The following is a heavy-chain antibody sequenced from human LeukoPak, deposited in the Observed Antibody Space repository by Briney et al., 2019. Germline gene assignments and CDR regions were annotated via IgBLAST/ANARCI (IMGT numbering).Heavy chain of an antibody. V-gene: IGHV3-21*01. D-gene: IGHD4-17*01. CDR2: ISSSSNYI. CDR3: ARDDYGDYRNFDY. J-gene: IGHJ4*02. CDR1: GFTFDSYS. Sequence: PGGSLRLSCAASGFTFDSYSMNWVRQAPGKGLEWVSSISSSSNYIYYADSVKGRFTISRDNAKNSLYLQMNSLRAEDTAVYYCARDDYGDYRNFDYWGQGTLVTVSS.